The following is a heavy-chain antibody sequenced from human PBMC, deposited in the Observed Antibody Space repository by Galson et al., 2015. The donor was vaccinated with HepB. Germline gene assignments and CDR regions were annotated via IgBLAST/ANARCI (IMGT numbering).Heavy chain of an antibody. CDR2: IYFSGTT. D-gene: IGHD3-16*01. CDR1: GASIGSHY. V-gene: IGHV4-59*08. CDR3: ARRALAGILGAGYYYAMDV. Sequence: SETLSLTCNVSGASIGSHYWTWIRQPPGKGLEWLGSIYFSGTTNYNPSLKSRLTISVDTSKNQFSLKLNSLTAADTAVYYCARRALAGILGAGYYYAMDVWGHGTTVTVSS. J-gene: IGHJ6*02.